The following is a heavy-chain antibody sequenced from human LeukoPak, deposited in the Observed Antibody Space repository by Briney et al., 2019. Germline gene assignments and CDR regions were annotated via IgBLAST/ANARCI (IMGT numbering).Heavy chain of an antibody. V-gene: IGHV5-51*01. J-gene: IGHJ5*02. CDR3: ARHARDGYNRGNWFDP. Sequence: GESLKISCKGSGYSFNTYWIGWVRQMPGKGLEWMGIIYPGDSDTKYSPSFQGQVTISADKSISTAYLQWSSLKASDTAMYYCARHARDGYNRGNWFDPWGQGTLVTVSS. D-gene: IGHD5-24*01. CDR2: IYPGDSDT. CDR1: GYSFNTYW.